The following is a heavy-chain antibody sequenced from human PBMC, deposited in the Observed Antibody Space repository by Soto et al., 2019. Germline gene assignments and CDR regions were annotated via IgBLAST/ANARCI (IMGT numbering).Heavy chain of an antibody. CDR2: ISRDNNYI. Sequence: EVQLVESGGGLVKPGGSLRLSCVASGFIFTDYSMLWVRQAPGKGLEWVSSISRDNNYIYYADSVKGRFTISRENAKNPLFLHVNTLRPEDTAVYYCARGRTCTGASCYGGGDYWGQGTLVTVSS. D-gene: IGHD2-15*01. CDR3: ARGRTCTGASCYGGGDY. CDR1: GFIFTDYS. J-gene: IGHJ4*02. V-gene: IGHV3-21*01.